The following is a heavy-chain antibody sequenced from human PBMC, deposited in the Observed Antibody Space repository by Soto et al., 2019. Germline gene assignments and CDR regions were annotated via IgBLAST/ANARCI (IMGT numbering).Heavy chain of an antibody. J-gene: IGHJ4*02. CDR2: MNPSNGNT. CDR1: GYTFTTYD. V-gene: IGHV1-8*02. Sequence: ASVKVSCKASGYTFTTYDGSWVRQASGQGLESMGWMNPSNGNTGYAQKFQGRVTMTRNTSISTVYMELIGLRPDDTAVSYCARRKERSGHHYCDYSGQGTRITVCS. D-gene: IGHD6-25*01. CDR3: ARRKERSGHHYCDY.